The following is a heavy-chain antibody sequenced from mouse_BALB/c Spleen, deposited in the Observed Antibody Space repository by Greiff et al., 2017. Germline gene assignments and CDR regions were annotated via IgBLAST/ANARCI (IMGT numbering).Heavy chain of an antibody. Sequence: EVQLQQSGPELVKPGASVKISCKASGYSFTGYYMHWVKQSHVKSLEWIGRINPYNGATSYNQNFKDKASLTVDKSSSTAYMELHSLTSEDSAVYYCARCDGTAMDYWGQGTSVTVSS. D-gene: IGHD2-3*01. CDR3: ARCDGTAMDY. CDR2: INPYNGAT. J-gene: IGHJ4*01. V-gene: IGHV1-31*01. CDR1: GYSFTGYY.